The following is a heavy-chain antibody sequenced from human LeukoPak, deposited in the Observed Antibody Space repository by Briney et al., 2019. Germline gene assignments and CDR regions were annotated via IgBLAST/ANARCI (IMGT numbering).Heavy chain of an antibody. CDR2: INAGNGNT. Sequence: GASVKVSCKASGYTFTSYAMHWVRQAPGQRLEWMGWINAGNGNTKYSQKLQGRVTMTTDTSTSTAYMELRSLRSDDTAVYYCARGVKGAGSGWYGYWGQGTLVTVSS. J-gene: IGHJ4*02. CDR1: GYTFTSYA. D-gene: IGHD6-19*01. V-gene: IGHV1-3*01. CDR3: ARGVKGAGSGWYGY.